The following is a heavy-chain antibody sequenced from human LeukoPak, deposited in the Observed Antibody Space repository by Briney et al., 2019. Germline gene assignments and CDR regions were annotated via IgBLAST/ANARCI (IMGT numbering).Heavy chain of an antibody. V-gene: IGHV4-34*01. J-gene: IGHJ6*03. CDR3: ARVDRGVILYYYYMDV. D-gene: IGHD3-10*01. CDR1: GGSFSGYY. Sequence: SETLSLTCAVYGGSFSGYYWSWIRQPPGKGLEWIGEINHSGSTNYNPSLKSRVTISVDTSKNQFSLKLSSVTAADKAVYYCARVDRGVILYYYYMDVWGKGTTVTVSS. CDR2: INHSGST.